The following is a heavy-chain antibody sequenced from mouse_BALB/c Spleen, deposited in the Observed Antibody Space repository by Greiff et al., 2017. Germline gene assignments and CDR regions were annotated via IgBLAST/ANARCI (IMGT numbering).Heavy chain of an antibody. CDR3: ARSGGYDVDWYFDV. V-gene: IGHV5-17*02. Sequence: EVQVVESGGGLVQPGGSRKLSCAASGFTFSSFGMHWVRQAPEKGLEWVAYISSGSSTIYYADTVKGRFTISRDNPKNTLFLQMTSLRSEDTAMYYCARSGGYDVDWYFDVWGAGTTVTVSS. J-gene: IGHJ1*01. D-gene: IGHD2-2*01. CDR2: ISSGSSTI. CDR1: GFTFSSFG.